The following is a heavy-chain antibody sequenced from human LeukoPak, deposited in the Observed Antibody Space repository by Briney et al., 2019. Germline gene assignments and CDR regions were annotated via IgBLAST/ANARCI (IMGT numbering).Heavy chain of an antibody. CDR3: AKEKYYYDSSGI. V-gene: IGHV3-23*01. CDR2: ISGSGDST. J-gene: IGHJ3*02. D-gene: IGHD3-22*01. CDR1: GFTFSSYG. Sequence: PGGSLRLSCAASGFTFSSYGMHWVRQAPGKGLEWVSAISGSGDSTYYADSVKGRFTISRDNSKNTLYLQMNSLRAEDTAVYYCAKEKYYYDSSGIWGQGTMVTVSS.